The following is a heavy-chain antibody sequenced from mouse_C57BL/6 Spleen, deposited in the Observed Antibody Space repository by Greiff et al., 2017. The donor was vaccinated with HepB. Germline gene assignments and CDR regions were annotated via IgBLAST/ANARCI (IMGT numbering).Heavy chain of an antibody. D-gene: IGHD2-2*01. CDR2: IHPSDSDT. J-gene: IGHJ3*01. V-gene: IGHV1-74*01. CDR1: GYTFTSYW. CDR3: ARGIYYGYTWFAY. Sequence: QVQLQQPGAELVKPGASVKVSCKASGYTFTSYWMHWVKQRPGQGLEWIGRIHPSDSDTNYNQKFKGKATLTVDKSSSTAYMQLSSLTSEDSAVYYCARGIYYGYTWFAYWGQGTLVTVSA.